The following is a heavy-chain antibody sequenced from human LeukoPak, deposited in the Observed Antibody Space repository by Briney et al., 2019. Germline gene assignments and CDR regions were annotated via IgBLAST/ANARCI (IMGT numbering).Heavy chain of an antibody. CDR1: GFTFSSYA. CDR2: ISYDGSNK. Sequence: TGGSLRLSCAASGFTFSSYAMHWVRQAPGKGLEWVAVISYDGSNKYYADSVKGRFTISRDNSKNTLYLQMNSLRAEDTAVYYCARALYYYYYYMDVWGKGTTVTVSS. J-gene: IGHJ6*03. V-gene: IGHV3-30*04. CDR3: ARALYYYYYYMDV.